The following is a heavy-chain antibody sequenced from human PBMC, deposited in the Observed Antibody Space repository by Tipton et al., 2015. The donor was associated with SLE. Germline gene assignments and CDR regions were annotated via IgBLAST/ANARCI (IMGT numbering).Heavy chain of an antibody. J-gene: IGHJ6*03. CDR2: INHSGST. CDR3: ARVLMGFGEPRAPTRGYYYYMDV. Sequence: TLSLTCAVYGGSFSGYYWSWIRQPPGRGLEWIGEINHSGSTNYNPSLKSRVTISVDTSKNQFSLKLRSVTAADTAVYYCARVLMGFGEPRAPTRGYYYYMDVWSKGTTVTVSS. CDR1: GGSFSGYY. D-gene: IGHD3-10*01. V-gene: IGHV4-34*01.